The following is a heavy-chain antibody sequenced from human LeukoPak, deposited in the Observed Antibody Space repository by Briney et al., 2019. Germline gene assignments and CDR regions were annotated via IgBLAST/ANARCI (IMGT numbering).Heavy chain of an antibody. V-gene: IGHV3-23*01. D-gene: IGHD3-22*01. CDR2: ISGSGGST. Sequence: PGGSLRLSCAASGFTFSSYAMSWVRQAPGKGLEWVSAISGSGGSTYYADSVKGRFTISRDNSKNTLYLQMNSLRAEDTAVYYCAKDLYSDYYDSSGYSPFDYWGQGTLVTVSS. J-gene: IGHJ4*02. CDR1: GFTFSSYA. CDR3: AKDLYSDYYDSSGYSPFDY.